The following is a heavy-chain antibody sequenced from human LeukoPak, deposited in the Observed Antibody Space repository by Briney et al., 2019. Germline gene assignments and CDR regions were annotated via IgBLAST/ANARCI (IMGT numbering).Heavy chain of an antibody. J-gene: IGHJ3*02. CDR2: IYPGDSDT. CDR1: GYSFTTYW. V-gene: IGHV5-51*01. D-gene: IGHD6-13*01. CDR3: ARRLAAANSDGFDI. Sequence: GESLKISRKGSGYSFTTYWIGWVRQMPGKGLEWMAIIYPGDSDTRYSPSFQGQVTISADKSISTAYLQWSSLKASDTAMYYCARRLAAANSDGFDIGGKGTMFT.